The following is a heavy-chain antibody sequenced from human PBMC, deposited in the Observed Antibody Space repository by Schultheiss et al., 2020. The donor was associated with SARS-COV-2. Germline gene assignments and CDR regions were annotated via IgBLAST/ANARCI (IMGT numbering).Heavy chain of an antibody. D-gene: IGHD4-17*01. Sequence: SVKVSCKASGGTFSSYAISWVRQAPGQGLEWMGGIIPIFGTANYAQKLQGRVTMTTDTSTSTAYMELRSLRSDDTAVYYCARGTPSGDYEDWGQGTLVTVSS. V-gene: IGHV1-69*05. J-gene: IGHJ4*02. CDR3: ARGTPSGDYED. CDR2: IIPIFGTA. CDR1: GGTFSSYA.